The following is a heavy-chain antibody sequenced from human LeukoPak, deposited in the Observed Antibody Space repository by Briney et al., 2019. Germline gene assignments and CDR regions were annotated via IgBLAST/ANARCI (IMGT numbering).Heavy chain of an antibody. J-gene: IGHJ4*02. CDR2: ISGSGGST. V-gene: IGHV3-23*01. CDR1: GFTFSSYG. D-gene: IGHD3-22*01. CDR3: AKFWGFPMIDCLDY. Sequence: AGTLRLSCAASGFTFSSYGMSWVRQAPGKGLEWVSAISGSGGSTYYADSVKGRFTISRDNSKNTLYLQMNSLRAEDTAVYYCAKFWGFPMIDCLDYWGQGTLVTVSS.